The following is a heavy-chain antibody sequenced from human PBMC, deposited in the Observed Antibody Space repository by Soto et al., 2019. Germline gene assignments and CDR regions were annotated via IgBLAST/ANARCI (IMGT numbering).Heavy chain of an antibody. Sequence: SETLSLTCAVSGGSICSGGYAGSWIRQPPGKGLEWIGYIYHSGSTYYNPSLKSRVTISVDKSKNQFSLKLSSVTAADTAVYYCARDEAVYYYGSGSYYTVHNWFDPWGQGTLVTVSS. CDR1: GGSICSGGYA. V-gene: IGHV4-30-2*01. J-gene: IGHJ5*02. CDR3: ARDEAVYYYGSGSYYTVHNWFDP. CDR2: IYHSGST. D-gene: IGHD3-10*01.